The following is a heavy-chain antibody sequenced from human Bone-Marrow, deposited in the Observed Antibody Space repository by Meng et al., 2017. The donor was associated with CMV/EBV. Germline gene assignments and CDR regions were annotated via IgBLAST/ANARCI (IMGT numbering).Heavy chain of an antibody. CDR2: IYYSGST. V-gene: IGHV4-61*01. CDR1: GGSVSSGSSY. Sequence: CTVSGGSVSSGSSYWSWIRQPPGKGLEWIGYIYYSGSTNYNPSLKSRVTISVDTSKNQFSLKLSSVTAADTAVYYCARAVIQVLFDPWGQGTLVTVSS. D-gene: IGHD2/OR15-2a*01. J-gene: IGHJ5*02. CDR3: ARAVIQVLFDP.